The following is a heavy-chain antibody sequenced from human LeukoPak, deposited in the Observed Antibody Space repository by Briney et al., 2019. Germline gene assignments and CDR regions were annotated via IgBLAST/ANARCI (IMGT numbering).Heavy chain of an antibody. Sequence: GESLKISCKGSGYTFTSHWIGWMRQMPGKGLEWMGIIYPGDSDTRYSPSFQGQVTISADKSISTAYLQWNTLEASDTAMYYCARRQYSGYDFDFWGQGTLVTVSS. D-gene: IGHD5-12*01. V-gene: IGHV5-51*01. J-gene: IGHJ4*02. CDR2: IYPGDSDT. CDR1: GYTFTSHW. CDR3: ARRQYSGYDFDF.